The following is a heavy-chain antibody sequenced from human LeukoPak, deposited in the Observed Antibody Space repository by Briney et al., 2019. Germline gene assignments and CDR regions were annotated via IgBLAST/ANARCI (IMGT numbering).Heavy chain of an antibody. CDR3: ARDSPSTMIRGVLQH. D-gene: IGHD3-10*01. CDR2: KYDGGRD. Sequence: SETLSLTCTVSGVSISTYYWSWIRQPPGKGLEWIGYKYDGGRDVYNPSFKSRVTISVDASEKQFSLSLRSVTAADTAVYYCARDSPSTMIRGVLQHWGQGSLVTVSS. CDR1: GVSISTYY. J-gene: IGHJ4*02. V-gene: IGHV4-59*01.